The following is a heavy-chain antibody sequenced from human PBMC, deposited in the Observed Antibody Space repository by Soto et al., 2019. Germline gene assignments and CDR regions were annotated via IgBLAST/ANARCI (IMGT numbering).Heavy chain of an antibody. CDR3: ARHSGYYFDY. D-gene: IGHD1-26*01. V-gene: IGHV4-39*01. J-gene: IGHJ4*02. Sequence: PSETLSLTCTVSGGSISSSSYYWGWIRQPPGKGLEWIGSIYYSGSTYYNPSLKSRVTISVDTSKNQFSLKLSSVTAADTAVYYCARHSGYYFDYWGQGTLVTVSS. CDR2: IYYSGST. CDR1: GGSISSSSYY.